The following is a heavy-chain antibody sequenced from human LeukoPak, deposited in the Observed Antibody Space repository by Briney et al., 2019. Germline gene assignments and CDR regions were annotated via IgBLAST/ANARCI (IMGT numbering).Heavy chain of an antibody. CDR1: GFTFSSFW. V-gene: IGHV3-7*01. CDR2: IKQDGSEK. CDR3: ARGRGYDY. Sequence: GRSLRLSCPASGFTFSSFWMSWVRQSPGKGLEWVANIKQDGSEKHYVDSVKGRFTIARDKAKNSLYLQMNSLRAEDTAVYYCARGRGYDYWGQGTLVTVSS. J-gene: IGHJ4*02. D-gene: IGHD3-22*01.